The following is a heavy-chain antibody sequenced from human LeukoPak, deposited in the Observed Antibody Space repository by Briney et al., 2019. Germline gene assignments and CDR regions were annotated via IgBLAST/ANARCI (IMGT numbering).Heavy chain of an antibody. CDR3: ARDAPYSSGWYGSGNWFDP. CDR2: INNSGST. J-gene: IGHJ5*02. CDR1: GGSFSGYY. D-gene: IGHD6-19*01. V-gene: IGHV4-34*01. Sequence: SETLSLTCAVYGGSFSGYYWSWIRQPPGKGLEWIGEINNSGSTNYNPSLKSRVTISVDTSKNQFSLKLSSVTAADTAVYYCARDAPYSSGWYGSGNWFDPWGQGTLVTVSS.